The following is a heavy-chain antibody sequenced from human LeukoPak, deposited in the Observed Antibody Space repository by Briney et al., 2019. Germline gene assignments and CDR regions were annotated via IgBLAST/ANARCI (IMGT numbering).Heavy chain of an antibody. J-gene: IGHJ4*02. D-gene: IGHD1-26*01. CDR2: IKEDGSEK. CDR3: GKGDYFDY. Sequence: PGGSLRLSCAASGFTFSTSWMSWVRQAPGKGLEWVANIKEDGSEKWYMDSVKGRFTISRDNAKNSLYLQMNSLRAEDTAVFYLGKGDYFDYWGQGTLVPVSS. V-gene: IGHV3-7*01. CDR1: GFTFSTSW.